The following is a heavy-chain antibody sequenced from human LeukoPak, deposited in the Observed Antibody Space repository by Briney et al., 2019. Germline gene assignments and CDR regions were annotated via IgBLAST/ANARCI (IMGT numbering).Heavy chain of an antibody. V-gene: IGHV3-21*01. D-gene: IGHD4-17*01. J-gene: IGHJ4*02. CDR2: ISSSSSYI. CDR3: ARRESVTTAEYYFDY. Sequence: GGSLTLSCAASGFTFSSYSMNWVRQAPGKGMEWVSSISSSSSYIYYADSVKGRFTISRDNAKNSLYLQMNSLRAEDTAVYYCARRESVTTAEYYFDYWGQGTLVTVSS. CDR1: GFTFSSYS.